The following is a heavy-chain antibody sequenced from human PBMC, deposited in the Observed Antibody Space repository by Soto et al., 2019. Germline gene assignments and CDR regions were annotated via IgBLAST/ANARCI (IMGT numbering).Heavy chain of an antibody. CDR2: IKQDGSGK. CDR1: GFTISNFW. D-gene: IGHD1-7*01. CDR3: ARAVTGTPDY. J-gene: IGHJ4*02. Sequence: EVQLVESGGGLVQPGGSLRLSCATSGFTISNFWMTWVRQAPGKGLEWVANIKQDGSGKYYVDSVKGRFTISRDNAKNSLYLQMNSLRAEDTAVYYCARAVTGTPDYWGQGTLVTVSS. V-gene: IGHV3-7*01.